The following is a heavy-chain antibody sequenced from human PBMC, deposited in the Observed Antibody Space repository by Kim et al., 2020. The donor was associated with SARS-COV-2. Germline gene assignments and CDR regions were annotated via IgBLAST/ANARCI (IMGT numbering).Heavy chain of an antibody. CDR3: ARTPGAFIAAAGPLDP. CDR2: ISSSSSYI. D-gene: IGHD6-13*01. Sequence: GGSLRLSCAASGFTFSSYSMNWVRQAPGKGLEWVSSISSSSSYIYYADSVKGRFTISRDNAKNSLYLQMNSLRAEDTAVYYCARTPGAFIAAAGPLDPWGQGTLVTVSS. J-gene: IGHJ5*02. CDR1: GFTFSSYS. V-gene: IGHV3-21*01.